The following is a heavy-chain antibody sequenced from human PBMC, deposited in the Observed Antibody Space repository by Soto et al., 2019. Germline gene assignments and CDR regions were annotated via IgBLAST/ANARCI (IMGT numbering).Heavy chain of an antibody. CDR1: GYTFTNYG. CDR2: INVYNGNT. Sequence: ASVKVSCKASGYTFTNYGISWVRQAPGQGLEWMGWINVYNGNTKYAQKVQGRVTMTTDTSTSTAYMELRSLRSDDTAVYYCARGWFGEFVDYFDYWGQGTLVTVSS. CDR3: ARGWFGEFVDYFDY. J-gene: IGHJ4*02. V-gene: IGHV1-18*01. D-gene: IGHD3-10*01.